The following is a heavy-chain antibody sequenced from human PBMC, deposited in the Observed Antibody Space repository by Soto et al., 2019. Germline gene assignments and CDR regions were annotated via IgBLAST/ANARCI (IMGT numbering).Heavy chain of an antibody. CDR1: GDSISSSKW. CDR2: IYHTGPT. D-gene: IGHD6-19*01. Sequence: PSETLSLTCAVPGDSISSSKWWNWVRQPPGKGLEWIGEIYHTGPTNYNPSVKSRATISVDKSKNHFSLSLTSVTAADTAVYYCVSDRSGVQWHLSDWGPVTLVTVSS. J-gene: IGHJ4*02. V-gene: IGHV4-4*02. CDR3: VSDRSGVQWHLSD.